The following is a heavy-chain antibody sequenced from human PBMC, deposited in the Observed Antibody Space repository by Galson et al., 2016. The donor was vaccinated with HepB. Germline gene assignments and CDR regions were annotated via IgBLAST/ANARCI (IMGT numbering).Heavy chain of an antibody. J-gene: IGHJ6*02. CDR3: ARGPTGGSWSGHTRGGYYHYGIDV. CDR2: LSNDGSDK. D-gene: IGHD3-3*01. Sequence: SLRLSCAGSGFNLSTFILYWVRQAPGKGLEWVALLSNDGSDKYYADSVKGRFSISRDTSKNTLYMQMNSLSADDTALYYCARGPTGGSWSGHTRGGYYHYGIDVWGQGTTVTVSS. CDR1: GFNLSTFI. V-gene: IGHV3-30-3*01.